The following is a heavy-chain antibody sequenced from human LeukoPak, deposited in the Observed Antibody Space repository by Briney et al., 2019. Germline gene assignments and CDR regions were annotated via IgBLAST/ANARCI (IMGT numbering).Heavy chain of an antibody. Sequence: SETLSLTCSVSGGSISRGSYYWNWIRQPAGKGLEWMGRIYNSGSTNYNPSLKSRVTISTDMSKNQFSLKLTSVTAADTAVYYCARQTFGVLYFDSWGQGTLAIVSS. CDR1: GGSISRGSYY. D-gene: IGHD3-10*01. CDR2: IYNSGST. CDR3: ARQTFGVLYFDS. J-gene: IGHJ4*02. V-gene: IGHV4-61*02.